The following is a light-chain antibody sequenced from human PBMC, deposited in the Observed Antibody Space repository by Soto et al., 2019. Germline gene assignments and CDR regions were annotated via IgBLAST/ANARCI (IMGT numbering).Light chain of an antibody. V-gene: IGKV3-15*01. CDR3: QQYNNLAPMA. CDR2: GAS. Sequence: EIVMTQSPATLSVSPGERATLSCRASQSVSSNLAWYQQKPGQAPRLIIYGASTRATGIPARFSGSGSGKEFTLTISSLQSEDFAVYYCQQYNNLAPMAFGQGTKVEIK. J-gene: IGKJ1*01. CDR1: QSVSSN.